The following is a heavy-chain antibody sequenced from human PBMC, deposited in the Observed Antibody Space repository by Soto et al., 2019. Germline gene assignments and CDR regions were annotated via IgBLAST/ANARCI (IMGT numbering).Heavy chain of an antibody. CDR3: ARVGYSYGYGWYFDL. V-gene: IGHV3-7*03. CDR2: MKIEGSEK. Sequence: SLRLSCAASGFTFSRYWMSWVRQAPGKGLEWVATMKIEGSEKDYVDSVKGRFTISRDNTKNSLYLQMNRMRAGDTAVYYCARVGYSYGYGWYFDLWGRGTLVTVSS. D-gene: IGHD5-18*01. J-gene: IGHJ2*01. CDR1: GFTFSRYW.